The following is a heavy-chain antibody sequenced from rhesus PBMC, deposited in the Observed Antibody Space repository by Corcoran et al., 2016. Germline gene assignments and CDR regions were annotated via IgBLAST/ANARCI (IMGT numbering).Heavy chain of an antibody. CDR1: GYSVSGYY. Sequence: QVQLQESGPGLVKTSETLSLTCAVAGYSVSGYYWSWVRKDPGKGLEWIGDITDGGSTSYNPSLNRRVTISRDTSKTQFSRKLRSGTAADTAVYYCARVSWNYVDYWCQGVLVTVSS. D-gene: IGHD1-1-1*01. J-gene: IGHJ4*01. V-gene: IGHV4-122*02. CDR2: ITDGGST. CDR3: ARVSWNYVDY.